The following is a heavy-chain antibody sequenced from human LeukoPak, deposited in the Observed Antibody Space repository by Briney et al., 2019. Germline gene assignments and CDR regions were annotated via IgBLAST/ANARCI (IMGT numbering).Heavy chain of an antibody. CDR1: GFTFKEHG. Sequence: GTLTLSCAASGFTFKEHGMSWVRQAPGKGLEWVCGINCNGGSTGYADPVKDRFTISRDNTKNSVYLQMNSLRAEDTALYYGARSSYYDSSGYYGDYFDYWGQGTLVTVSS. J-gene: IGHJ4*02. CDR3: ARSSYYDSSGYYGDYFDY. V-gene: IGHV3-20*04. CDR2: INCNGGST. D-gene: IGHD3-22*01.